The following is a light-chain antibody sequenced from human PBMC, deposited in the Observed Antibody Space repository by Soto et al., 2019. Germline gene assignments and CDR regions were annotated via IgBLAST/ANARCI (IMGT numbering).Light chain of an antibody. CDR2: ETS. J-gene: IGKJ2*01. CDR1: QDISKY. V-gene: IGKV1-33*01. Sequence: DIQMTQSPSSLSASVGDRVTITCQASQDISKYLNWYQQKPGKAPKLLIYETSNLETGVPSVFSGGGSVTHFHLIISGLQPEDFATYYCQQSDNPPFTFGPGTKLEIK. CDR3: QQSDNPPFT.